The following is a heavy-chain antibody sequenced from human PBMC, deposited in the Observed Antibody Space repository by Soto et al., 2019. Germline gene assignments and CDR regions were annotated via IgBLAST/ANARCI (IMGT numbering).Heavy chain of an antibody. CDR1: GGSFSGYY. V-gene: IGHV4-34*01. CDR3: ARANAVYSTGVAFPRWFDP. CDR2: INHSGST. J-gene: IGHJ5*02. Sequence: QVQLQQWGAGLLKPSETLSLTCAVYGGSFSGYYWSWIRQPPGKGLEWIGEINHSGSTNYNPSLKSRVTISVDTSRNQFSLKLSSVTAADTAVYYCARANAVYSTGVAFPRWFDPWGQGTLVTVSS. D-gene: IGHD1-20*01.